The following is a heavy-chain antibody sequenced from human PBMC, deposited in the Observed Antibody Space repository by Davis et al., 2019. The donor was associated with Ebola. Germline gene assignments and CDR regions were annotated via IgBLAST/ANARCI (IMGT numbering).Heavy chain of an antibody. D-gene: IGHD3-22*01. CDR2: IHPNSGDT. Sequence: ASVKVSCKTSGYTFTDYYIHWVRQAPGQGLEWMGWIHPNSGDTGYPQKFQGRVTMTRDTSISTAYMEVSRLRSDDTAVYYCARALTMIVVALGGYWGQGTLVTVSS. CDR3: ARALTMIVVALGGY. V-gene: IGHV1-2*02. J-gene: IGHJ4*02. CDR1: GYTFTDYY.